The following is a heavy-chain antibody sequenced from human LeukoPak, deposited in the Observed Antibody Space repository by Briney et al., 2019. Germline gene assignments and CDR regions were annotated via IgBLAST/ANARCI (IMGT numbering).Heavy chain of an antibody. Sequence: GASVKVSCKSSGYSLTSYGIILLEQAPGQGLEWMGWISAYNGNTNYAQKLQGRVTMTTDTSTSTAYMELRSLRSDDTAVYYCTTVHYDIMTVSLYARGAFDIWGQGTMVTVSS. V-gene: IGHV1-18*01. CDR1: GYSLTSYG. CDR3: TTVHYDIMTVSLYARGAFDI. D-gene: IGHD3-9*01. CDR2: ISAYNGNT. J-gene: IGHJ3*02.